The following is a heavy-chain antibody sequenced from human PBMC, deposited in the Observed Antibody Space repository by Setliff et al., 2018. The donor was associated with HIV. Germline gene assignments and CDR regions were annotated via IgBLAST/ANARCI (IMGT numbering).Heavy chain of an antibody. CDR1: GGSISSYY. J-gene: IGHJ4*02. Sequence: SETLSLTCTVSGGSISSYYWSWIRQPPGKGLEWIGYIYYSGSTNYNPSLKSRVTISVDTSKNQFSLKLSSVTAADTAVYYCARLSPLDWPFDYWGQGTLVTVSS. CDR2: IYYSGST. V-gene: IGHV4-59*01. CDR3: ARLSPLDWPFDY. D-gene: IGHD3-9*01.